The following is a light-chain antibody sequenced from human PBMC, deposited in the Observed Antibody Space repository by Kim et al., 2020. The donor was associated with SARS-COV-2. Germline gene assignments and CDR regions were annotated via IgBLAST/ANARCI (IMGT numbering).Light chain of an antibody. J-gene: IGLJ1*01. CDR2: EVN. Sequence: GQSLTISCTGTRNDIGSYNLVSWYQQHPGRAPKLMISEVNKRPSGVSNRFSGSKSGTTASLTISGLQAEDEADYFCCSFVTGTTYVFGAGTKVTVL. CDR3: CSFVTGTTYV. CDR1: RNDIGSYNL. V-gene: IGLV2-23*02.